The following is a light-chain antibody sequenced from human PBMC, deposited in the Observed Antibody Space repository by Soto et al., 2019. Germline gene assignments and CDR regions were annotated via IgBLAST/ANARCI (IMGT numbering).Light chain of an antibody. CDR3: SSYTSSSIYV. CDR1: SSDVGGYNY. V-gene: IGLV2-14*01. J-gene: IGLJ1*01. Sequence: ALTQPASVSGSPGQSITISCTGTSSDVGGYNYVSWYQQHPGKAPKLMIYDVSNRPSGVSNRFSGSKSGNTASLTISGLQAEDEADYYCSSYTSSSIYVFGTGTKVTVL. CDR2: DVS.